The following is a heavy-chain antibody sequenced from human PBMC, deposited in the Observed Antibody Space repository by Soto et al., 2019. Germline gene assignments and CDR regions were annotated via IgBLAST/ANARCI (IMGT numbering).Heavy chain of an antibody. J-gene: IGHJ4*02. D-gene: IGHD3-22*01. CDR2: INAGNGNT. CDR3: ARAIVVVTPPDY. CDR1: GYTFTSYA. Sequence: ASVKVSCKASGYTFTSYAMHWVRQAPGQRLEWMGWINAGNGNTKYSQKFQGRVTITMDTSASTAYMELSSLRSEDTAVYYCARAIVVVTPPDYWGQGTLVTVSS. V-gene: IGHV1-3*01.